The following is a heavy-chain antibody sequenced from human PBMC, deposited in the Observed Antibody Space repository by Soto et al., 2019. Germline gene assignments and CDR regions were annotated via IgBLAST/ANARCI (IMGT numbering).Heavy chain of an antibody. CDR1: GYTFTSYD. V-gene: IGHV1-8*01. CDR3: IYDSRPAGDAFDI. CDR2: MNPNSGNT. D-gene: IGHD3-22*01. Sequence: ASVKVSCKASGYTFTSYDINWVRQATGQGLEWMGWMNPNSGNTGYAQKFQGRVTMTRNTSISTAYMELSSLRSEDTAVYYCIYDSRPAGDAFDIWGHGTMVTCSS. J-gene: IGHJ3*02.